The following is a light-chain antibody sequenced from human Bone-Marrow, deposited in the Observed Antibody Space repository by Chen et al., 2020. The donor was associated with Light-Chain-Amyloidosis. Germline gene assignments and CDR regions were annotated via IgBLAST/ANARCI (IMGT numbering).Light chain of an antibody. Sequence: SYELTQPPSVSVSPGQTARITCSGDDLPKKYAYWYQQKLGQAPVLVIHRDIERPSGISERFSGSSSGTTATLTISGVQAEDEADYHCQSADSSGTYEVIFGGGTKLTVL. CDR3: QSADSSGTYEVI. CDR1: DLPKKY. CDR2: RDI. J-gene: IGLJ2*01. V-gene: IGLV3-25*03.